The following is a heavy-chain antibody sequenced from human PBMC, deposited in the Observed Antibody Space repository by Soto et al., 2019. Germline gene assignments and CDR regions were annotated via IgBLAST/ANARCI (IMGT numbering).Heavy chain of an antibody. D-gene: IGHD2-2*01. V-gene: IGHV1-69*01. Sequence: QVQLVQSGAEVKNPGSSVKVSCKASGGTFSSYAISWVRQAPGQGLEWMGGIIPIFGTANYAQKFQGRVTITADESTSTAYMELRRLRSEDRAVYYCARIFGGYCSSTSCYDAASMDVRGQGTTVTVSS. CDR1: GGTFSSYA. J-gene: IGHJ6*02. CDR3: ARIFGGYCSSTSCYDAASMDV. CDR2: IIPIFGTA.